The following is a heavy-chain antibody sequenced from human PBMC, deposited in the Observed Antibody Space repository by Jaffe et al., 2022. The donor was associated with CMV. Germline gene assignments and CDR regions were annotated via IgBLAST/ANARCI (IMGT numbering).Heavy chain of an antibody. CDR3: ARGAIFGVALGWFDP. D-gene: IGHD3-3*01. Sequence: QVQLEESGPGLVKPSENLSLTCTVSGGSLSYYYWNWIRQRPGKGLEWIGHIYDTGTTNYNPSLKSRVTISQDMSTQQFSLKLRSVTAADTAVYYCARGAIFGVALGWFDPWGQGILVTVSS. CDR2: IYDTGTT. CDR1: GGSLSYYY. J-gene: IGHJ5*02. V-gene: IGHV4-59*01.